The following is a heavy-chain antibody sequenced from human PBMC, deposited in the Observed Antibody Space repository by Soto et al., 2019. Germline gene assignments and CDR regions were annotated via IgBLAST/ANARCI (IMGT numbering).Heavy chain of an antibody. CDR2: IIPIFGTA. CDR3: ARERDRSCCSGGSCYFDY. Sequence: SVKVSCKASGGTFSSYAISWVRQAPGQGLEWMGGIIPIFGTANYAQKFQGRATITADESTSTAYMELSSLRSEDTAVYYCARERDRSCCSGGSCYFDYWGQGTLVTVSS. V-gene: IGHV1-69*13. J-gene: IGHJ4*02. D-gene: IGHD2-15*01. CDR1: GGTFSSYA.